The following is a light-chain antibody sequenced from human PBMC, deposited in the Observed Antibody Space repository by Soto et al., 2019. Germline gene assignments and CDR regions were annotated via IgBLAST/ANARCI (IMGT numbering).Light chain of an antibody. V-gene: IGKV3D-20*02. CDR1: QSVGSTF. CDR2: GVS. CDR3: QQRSNWPGYT. J-gene: IGKJ2*01. Sequence: EIVLTQSPGTLSLSPGERATLSCRASQSVGSTFLAWYQQKPGQAPRLLIYGVSTRATGIPDRFSGSWSGTDFTLSISRLEPEDFAVYYCQQRSNWPGYTFGQGTKLEIK.